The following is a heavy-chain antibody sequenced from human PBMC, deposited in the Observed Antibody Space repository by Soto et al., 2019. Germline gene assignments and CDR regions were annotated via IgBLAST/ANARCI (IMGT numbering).Heavy chain of an antibody. V-gene: IGHV1-2*04. CDR2: INPNSGGT. CDR1: GCTFTSYS. J-gene: IGHJ5*02. CDR3: ARNAEVQYYDFWSGSNWFDP. D-gene: IGHD3-3*01. Sequence: ASVKVSCKASGCTFTSYSMSWVRQAPGQGLEWMGWINPNSGGTNYAQKFQGWVTITRDTSISTAYMELSRLRSDDTAVYYCARNAEVQYYDFWSGSNWFDPWGQGTLITVSS.